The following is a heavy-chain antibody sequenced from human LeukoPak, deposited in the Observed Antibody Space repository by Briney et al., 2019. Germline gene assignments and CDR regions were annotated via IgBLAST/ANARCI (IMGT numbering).Heavy chain of an antibody. CDR1: GGSFSVYY. V-gene: IGHV4-34*01. Sequence: KPSETLSLTCAVYGGSFSVYYWSWIRQPPGKGLEWIGEINHSGSTNYNPSLKSRVTISVDTSKNQFSLKLSSVTAADTAVYYCASKGGYYYGSGSPPYYYGMDVWGQGTTVTVSS. CDR2: INHSGST. D-gene: IGHD3-10*01. CDR3: ASKGGYYYGSGSPPYYYGMDV. J-gene: IGHJ6*02.